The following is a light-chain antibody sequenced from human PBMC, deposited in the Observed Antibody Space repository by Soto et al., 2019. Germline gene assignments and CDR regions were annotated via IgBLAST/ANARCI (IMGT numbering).Light chain of an antibody. J-gene: IGKJ1*01. Sequence: EIVMTQSPGTRSLSQGERATLSCRASQSVSSNYLAWYQQKPGQAPRLLIYGASTRATGIPDRFSGSGSGTDFTLTITRLEPEDSAVYYCQQYGSSPTWTFGQGTKVDIK. CDR3: QQYGSSPTWT. V-gene: IGKV3-20*01. CDR2: GAS. CDR1: QSVSSNY.